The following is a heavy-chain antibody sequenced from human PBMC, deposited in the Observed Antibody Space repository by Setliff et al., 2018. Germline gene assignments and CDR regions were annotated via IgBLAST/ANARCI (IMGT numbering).Heavy chain of an antibody. CDR2: IWYDGSNK. Sequence: LFLTCAVYGGSFSGYYWSWVRQAPGKGLEWVAVIWYDGSNKYYADSVKGRFTISRDNSKNTLYLQMNSLRAEDTALYYCARQATDYWGQGTLVTVSS. J-gene: IGHJ4*02. CDR1: GGSFSGYY. V-gene: IGHV3-33*08. CDR3: ARQATDY.